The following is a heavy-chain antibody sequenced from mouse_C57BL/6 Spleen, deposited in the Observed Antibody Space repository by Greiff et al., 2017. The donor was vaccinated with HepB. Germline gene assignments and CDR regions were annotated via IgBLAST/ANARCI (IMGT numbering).Heavy chain of an antibody. CDR3: ARSVVYYYGSSYRYFDY. J-gene: IGHJ2*01. Sequence: QVQLQQPGAELVMPGASVKLSCKASGYTFTSYWMHWVKQRPGQGLEWIGEIDPSDSYTNYNQKFKGKSTLTVDKSSSTAYMQLSSLTSEDSAVYYCARSVVYYYGSSYRYFDYWGQGTTLTVSS. CDR2: IDPSDSYT. CDR1: GYTFTSYW. V-gene: IGHV1-69*01. D-gene: IGHD1-1*01.